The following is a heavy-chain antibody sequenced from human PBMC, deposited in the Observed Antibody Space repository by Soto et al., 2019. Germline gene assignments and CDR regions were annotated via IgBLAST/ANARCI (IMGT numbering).Heavy chain of an antibody. Sequence: EWIGYIYHSGSTYYNPSLKSRVTISVDRSKNQFSLKLSSVTAADTAVYYCARVGCSGGSCYLDYWGQGTLVTVSS. J-gene: IGHJ4*02. V-gene: IGHV4-30-2*01. CDR3: ARVGCSGGSCYLDY. CDR2: IYHSGST. D-gene: IGHD2-15*01.